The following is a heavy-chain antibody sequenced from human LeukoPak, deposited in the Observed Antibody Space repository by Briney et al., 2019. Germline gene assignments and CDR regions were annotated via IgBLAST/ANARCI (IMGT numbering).Heavy chain of an antibody. J-gene: IGHJ4*02. CDR3: ATSSIAVAASVDY. CDR2: FDPEDGET. CDR1: GYTLTELS. D-gene: IGHD6-19*01. V-gene: IGHV1-24*01. Sequence: ASVKVSCKVSGYTLTELSMHWVRQAPGKGLEWMGGFDPEDGETIYAQKFEGRVTMTEDTSTDTAYMELSSLRSEDTAVYYCATSSIAVAASVDYWGQGTLVTVSS.